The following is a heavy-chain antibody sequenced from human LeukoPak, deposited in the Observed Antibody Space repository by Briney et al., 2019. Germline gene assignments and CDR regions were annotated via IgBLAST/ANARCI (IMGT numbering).Heavy chain of an antibody. J-gene: IGHJ4*02. V-gene: IGHV3-23*01. CDR1: GFTFSSNA. CDR3: ARGITSFDY. CDR2: ISGGGTTT. Sequence: PGGSLRLSCAASGFTFSSNALSWVRQAPGKGPEWVSAISGGGTTTYYADSVKGRFTTSRDNSKTSLYLQMNSLRAEDTAVYYCARGITSFDYWGQGTLVTVSS.